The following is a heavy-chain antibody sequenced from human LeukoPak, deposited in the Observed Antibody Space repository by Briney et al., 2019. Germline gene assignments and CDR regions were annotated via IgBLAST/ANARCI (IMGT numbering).Heavy chain of an antibody. CDR3: ARDNSLYYYGMDV. CDR1: GFTFSNYN. Sequence: GGSLRLSCAASGFTFSNYNMNWVRQAPGKGLEWVSSISSSSGYIYYADSVKGRFSISRDNAKNSLYLQMNSLRAEDTAVYYCARDNSLYYYGMDVWGQGTTVTVSS. J-gene: IGHJ6*02. V-gene: IGHV3-21*01. CDR2: ISSSSGYI. D-gene: IGHD4-23*01.